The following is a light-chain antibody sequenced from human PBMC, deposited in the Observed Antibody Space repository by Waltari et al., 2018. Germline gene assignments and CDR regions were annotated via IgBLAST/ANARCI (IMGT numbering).Light chain of an antibody. CDR2: WAS. Sequence: DIVMTQSPDSLAVSLGERAAINCKSSQTVLYSSNNKNYLAGYQQKPGQPPKLLIYWASTRESGVPDRFSGSGSGTHFTLTISSLQAEDVAVYYCQQYYSSVTFGGGTKVEIK. CDR3: QQYYSSVT. V-gene: IGKV4-1*01. CDR1: QTVLYSSNNKNY. J-gene: IGKJ4*01.